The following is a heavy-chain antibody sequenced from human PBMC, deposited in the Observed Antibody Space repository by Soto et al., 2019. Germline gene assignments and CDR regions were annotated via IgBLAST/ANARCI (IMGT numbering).Heavy chain of an antibody. D-gene: IGHD3-9*01. J-gene: IGHJ4*02. Sequence: EVQLVESGGGLVQSGGSLGLSCAASGFSFRSYWMHWVRQAPGKGLVWVARISSDGSSTTYADSAKGRFTISRDNAANTLYLQMSSLRAEDTAVYYCAREYYGVLTGYYNDYWGQGTLVTVSS. CDR1: GFSFRSYW. V-gene: IGHV3-74*01. CDR2: ISSDGSST. CDR3: AREYYGVLTGYYNDY.